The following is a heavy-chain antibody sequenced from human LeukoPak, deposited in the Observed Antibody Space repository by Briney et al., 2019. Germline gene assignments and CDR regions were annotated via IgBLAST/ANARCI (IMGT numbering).Heavy chain of an antibody. CDR2: ISYDGSNK. J-gene: IGHJ3*02. D-gene: IGHD1-26*01. CDR3: ARDFGAPSGSYSGTFDI. Sequence: GRSLRLSCAASGFTFSSYGMHWVRQAPGKGLEWVAVISYDGSNKYYADSVKGRFTISRDNSKNTLYLQMNSLRAEDTAVYYCARDFGAPSGSYSGTFDIWGQGTMVTVSS. V-gene: IGHV3-30*19. CDR1: GFTFSSYG.